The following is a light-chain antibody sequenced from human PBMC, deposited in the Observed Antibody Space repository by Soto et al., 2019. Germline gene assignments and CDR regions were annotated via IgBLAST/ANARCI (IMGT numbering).Light chain of an antibody. V-gene: IGKV3-20*01. CDR1: QSVSSNY. CDR2: GVS. Sequence: EIVLTQSACTLSLSPGERATLSCGASQSVSSNYLAWYQQKPGQAPRLLIYGVSNRATGIPDRVSGSGYGTDFTLTISRLEPEDFAVYYCQQYGSSPRTFGQGTKVDIK. CDR3: QQYGSSPRT. J-gene: IGKJ1*01.